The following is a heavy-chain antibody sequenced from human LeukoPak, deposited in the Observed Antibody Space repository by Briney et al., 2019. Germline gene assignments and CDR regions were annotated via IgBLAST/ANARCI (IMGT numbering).Heavy chain of an antibody. J-gene: IGHJ6*03. Sequence: GSLRLSCAASGFTFSSYGMHWVRQAPGKGLEWVAVIWYDGSNKYYADSVKGRFTISRDNSKNTLYLQMNSLRAEDTAVYYCATTPVWNYLDYYYMDVWGKGTTVTVSS. D-gene: IGHD1-7*01. V-gene: IGHV3-33*01. CDR3: ATTPVWNYLDYYYMDV. CDR2: IWYDGSNK. CDR1: GFTFSSYG.